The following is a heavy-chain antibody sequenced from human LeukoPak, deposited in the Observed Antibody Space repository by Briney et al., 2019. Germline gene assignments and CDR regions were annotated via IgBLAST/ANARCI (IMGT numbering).Heavy chain of an antibody. Sequence: PSQTLSLTCTVSGGSISSGGYYWSWIRQHPGKGLERIGYIYYSGSTYYNPSLKSRVTISVDTSKNQFSLKLSSATAADTAVYYCARERGLGSSWANWFDPWGQGTLVTVSS. V-gene: IGHV4-31*03. CDR3: ARERGLGSSWANWFDP. J-gene: IGHJ5*02. CDR1: GGSISSGGYY. D-gene: IGHD6-13*01. CDR2: IYYSGST.